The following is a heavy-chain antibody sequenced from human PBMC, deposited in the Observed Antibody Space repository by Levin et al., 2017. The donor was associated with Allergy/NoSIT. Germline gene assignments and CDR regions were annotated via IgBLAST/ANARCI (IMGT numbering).Heavy chain of an antibody. CDR3: ARQGRGFDP. J-gene: IGHJ5*02. D-gene: IGHD3-10*01. Sequence: SQTLSLTCSVSGGSISSSTYYWGWIRQPPGKGLEWIGSIFYSGSTYHNPSLKSRVTISVDTSKNKFSLKLSSVTAADTAVYYCARQGRGFDPWGQGTLVTVSS. CDR2: IFYSGST. CDR1: GGSISSSTYY. V-gene: IGHV4-39*01.